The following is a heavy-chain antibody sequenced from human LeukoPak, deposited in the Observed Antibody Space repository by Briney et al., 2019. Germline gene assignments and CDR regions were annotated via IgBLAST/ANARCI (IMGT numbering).Heavy chain of an antibody. V-gene: IGHV4-34*01. D-gene: IGHD2-15*01. Sequence: PSETLSLTCAVYGGSFSGYYWSWIRQPPGKGLEWIGEINHSGSTNYNPSLKNRVTISVDTSKNQFSLKLNSVTAADTAVYYCARGYCRGGSCYRTFFDQWGQGTLVTVSS. CDR2: INHSGST. CDR3: ARGYCRGGSCYRTFFDQ. J-gene: IGHJ4*02. CDR1: GGSFSGYY.